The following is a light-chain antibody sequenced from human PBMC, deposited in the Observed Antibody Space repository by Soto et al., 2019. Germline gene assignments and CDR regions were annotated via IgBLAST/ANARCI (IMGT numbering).Light chain of an antibody. Sequence: EIVLTQSPATLSLSPGERATLSCRASQGVTWNLAWNQQKPGQAPRLLIYDASKRATGIPARFSGSGSGTDFTLTSSALEAEDFAVYYGQQRTNWLSFGGGTRVEI. CDR2: DAS. V-gene: IGKV3-11*01. CDR1: QGVTWN. CDR3: QQRTNWLS. J-gene: IGKJ4*01.